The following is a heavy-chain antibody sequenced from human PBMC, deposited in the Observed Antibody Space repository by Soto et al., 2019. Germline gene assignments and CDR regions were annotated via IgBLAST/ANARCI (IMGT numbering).Heavy chain of an antibody. V-gene: IGHV4-4*02. Sequence: QVQLRESGPGLVKPSGTLSLTCVVSGDSISSSHWWSWVRQSPGKGLEWIGEIYHTGITNYNPSLNSPVDMSVDASNNHSSLTPRSATAAPTAVYSCSPLPPRIVAVVTPVPTWGRATLVTLSS. CDR1: GDSISSSHW. D-gene: IGHD2-21*01. J-gene: IGHJ5*02. CDR3: SPLPPRIVAVVTPVPT. CDR2: IYHTGIT.